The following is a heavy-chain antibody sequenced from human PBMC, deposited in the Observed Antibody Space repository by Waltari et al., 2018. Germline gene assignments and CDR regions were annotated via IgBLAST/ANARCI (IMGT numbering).Heavy chain of an antibody. J-gene: IGHJ4*02. V-gene: IGHV4-59*01. Sequence: QVQLQESGPGLVKPSETLSLTCTVSGGSISSYYWSWIRQPPGKGLEWIGYIYYSGSTDYNPSCKRRVTISVDTSKNQFSLKLSSGTAADTAVYYCARGRQLRYFDWLAFYCDYWGQGTLVTVSS. D-gene: IGHD3-9*01. CDR2: IYYSGST. CDR3: ARGRQLRYFDWLAFYCDY. CDR1: GGSISSYY.